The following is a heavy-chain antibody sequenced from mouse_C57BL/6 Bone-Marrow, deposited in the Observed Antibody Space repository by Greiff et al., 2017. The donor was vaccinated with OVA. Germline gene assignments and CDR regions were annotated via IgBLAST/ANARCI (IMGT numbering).Heavy chain of an antibody. CDR1: SYTFTSYW. Sequence: QVQLQQPGAELVKPGASVKLSCKASSYTFTSYWMHWVKQRPGQGLEWIGMIHPNSGSTNYNEKFKSKATLTVDKSSSTAYMQLSSLTSEDSAVYYCAREGITTVVDYYAMDYWGQGTSVTVSS. CDR3: AREGITTVVDYYAMDY. D-gene: IGHD1-1*01. CDR2: IHPNSGST. V-gene: IGHV1-64*01. J-gene: IGHJ4*01.